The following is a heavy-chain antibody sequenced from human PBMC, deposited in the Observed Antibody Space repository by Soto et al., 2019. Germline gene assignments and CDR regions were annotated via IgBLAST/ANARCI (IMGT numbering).Heavy chain of an antibody. CDR3: ATALTPVNSYRNTYF. V-gene: IGHV3-23*01. CDR2: MTNNGDAT. D-gene: IGHD3-16*02. Sequence: GGSLRLSCAASGFTFSNYAMHWVRQAPGKGLEWVSSMTNNGDATYYADSVKGRFTISRDNSKSTVFLRMNSLRAEDTAVSYWATALTPVNSYRNTYFWGQGILFTVSS. CDR1: GFTFSNYA. J-gene: IGHJ4*02.